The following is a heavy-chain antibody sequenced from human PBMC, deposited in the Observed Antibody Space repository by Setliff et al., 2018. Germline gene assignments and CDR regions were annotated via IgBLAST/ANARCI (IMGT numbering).Heavy chain of an antibody. V-gene: IGHV3-7*01. J-gene: IGHJ4*02. CDR1: GLSYINDW. CDR3: FGAGTCSY. D-gene: IGHD3-10*01. Sequence: HPGGSLRLSCTASGLSYINDWVSWARQAPGKGLEWLASINPHGSEKYYADSVKGRFTISRDNAKNSLSLQMNNLRTEDTAVYYCFGAGTCSYWGQGTLVTVSS. CDR2: INPHGSEK.